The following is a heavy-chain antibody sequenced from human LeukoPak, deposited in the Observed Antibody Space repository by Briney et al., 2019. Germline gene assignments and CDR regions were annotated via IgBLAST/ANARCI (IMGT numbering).Heavy chain of an antibody. V-gene: IGHV3-11*01. CDR1: GFTVSSNS. CDR2: ISSSGNSI. D-gene: IGHD3-22*01. J-gene: IGHJ3*02. CDR3: AKDRPVYSYGSSAYHYDVFDI. Sequence: GGSLRLSCTVSGFTVSSNSMSWVRQAPGKGLEWVSYISSSGNSISYADSVKGRFTISRDNAKNSLYLQMNSLRAEDTALYYCAKDRPVYSYGSSAYHYDVFDIWGQGTMVTVSS.